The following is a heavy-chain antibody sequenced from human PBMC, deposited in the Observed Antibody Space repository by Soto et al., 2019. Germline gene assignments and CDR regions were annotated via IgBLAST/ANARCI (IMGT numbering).Heavy chain of an antibody. CDR2: TNAGNGNT. Sequence: ASVKVSCKASGYTFTSYAMHWVRQAPGQRLEWMGWTNAGNGNTKYSQKFQGRVTITRDTSASTAYMELSSLRSEDTAVYYCARGLRPGIAAAGSKKYYWGQGTLVTVSS. CDR1: GYTFTSYA. CDR3: ARGLRPGIAAAGSKKYY. V-gene: IGHV1-3*01. J-gene: IGHJ4*02. D-gene: IGHD6-13*01.